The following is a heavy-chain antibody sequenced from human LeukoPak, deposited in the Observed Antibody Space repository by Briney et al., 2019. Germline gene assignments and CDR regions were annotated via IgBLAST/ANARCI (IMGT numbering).Heavy chain of an antibody. J-gene: IGHJ3*02. V-gene: IGHV4-38-2*02. Sequence: PSETQSLTCTVSGYSISSGYYWGWIRQPPGKGLEWIGSIYHSGSTYYNPSLKSRVTISVDTSKNQFSLKLSSVTAADTAVYYCAREGIVGATTPAFDIWGQGTMVTVSS. CDR2: IYHSGST. CDR1: GYSISSGYY. D-gene: IGHD1-26*01. CDR3: AREGIVGATTPAFDI.